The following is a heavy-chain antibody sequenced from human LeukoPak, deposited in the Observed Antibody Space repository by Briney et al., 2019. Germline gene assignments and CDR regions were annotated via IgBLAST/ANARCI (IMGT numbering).Heavy chain of an antibody. CDR2: ISSSSSYI. CDR3: ARDKQQLTYYFDY. CDR1: GFTFSSYS. Sequence: GGSLRLSCAASGFTFSSYSTNWVRQAPGKGLEWVSSISSSSSYIYYADSVKGRFTISRDNAKNSLYLQMNSLRAEDTAVYYCARDKQQLTYYFDYWGQGTLVTVSS. D-gene: IGHD6-13*01. J-gene: IGHJ4*02. V-gene: IGHV3-21*01.